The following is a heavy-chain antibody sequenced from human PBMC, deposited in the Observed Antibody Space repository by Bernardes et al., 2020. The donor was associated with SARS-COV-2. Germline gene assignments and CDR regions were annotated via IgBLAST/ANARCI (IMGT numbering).Heavy chain of an antibody. D-gene: IGHD4-17*01. CDR1: GFTFRDYT. CDR3: ATEDGEWLES. Sequence: GGSLRLSCAASGFTFRDYTMHWVRQAPGKGLEWVAVIWHDGSREYYVDSVKARFAIPRDNSNNTLYLQMNNLRVEDTALYRCATEDGEWLESWGQGTLVTVSS. V-gene: IGHV3-33*01. J-gene: IGHJ5*01. CDR2: IWHDGSRE.